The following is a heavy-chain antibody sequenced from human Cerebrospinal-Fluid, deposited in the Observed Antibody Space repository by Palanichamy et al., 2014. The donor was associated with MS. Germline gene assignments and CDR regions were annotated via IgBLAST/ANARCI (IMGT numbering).Heavy chain of an antibody. V-gene: IGHV4-39*01. CDR1: GDSISSSDNN. D-gene: IGHD4-17*01. CDR3: ARHLRTTTTFDY. J-gene: IGHJ4*02. CDR2: IYRSGNT. Sequence: QLQLQESGPGLVKPSETLSLTCSVSGDSISSSDNNWGWIRQPPGKGLEWIGTIYRSGNTFYSPSLKSRVTISVDTSTNQLSLTLGSVTAADTAVYYCARHLRTTTTFDYWGQGTLVTVSS.